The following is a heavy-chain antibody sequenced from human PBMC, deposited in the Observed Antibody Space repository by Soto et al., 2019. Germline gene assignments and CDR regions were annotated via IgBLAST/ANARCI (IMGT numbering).Heavy chain of an antibody. Sequence: QVQLQESGPGLVKPSQTLSLTCTVSGGSISSGDYYWSWIRQPPGKGLEWIGYIYYSGSTYYNPSVTRRVPISVDTSKSQFSLKLSSVTAADAAVYYCASHSYGYTFYDYWGQGTLVTVSS. J-gene: IGHJ4*02. D-gene: IGHD5-18*01. V-gene: IGHV4-30-4*01. CDR3: ASHSYGYTFYDY. CDR1: GGSISSGDYY. CDR2: IYYSGST.